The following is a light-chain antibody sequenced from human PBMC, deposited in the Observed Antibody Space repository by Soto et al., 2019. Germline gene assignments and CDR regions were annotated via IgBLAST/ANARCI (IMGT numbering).Light chain of an antibody. CDR1: QSVSSY. V-gene: IGKV3-11*01. Sequence: EIMVTQSPATLSLSPGERATLSCRASQSVSSYLAWYQQKPGQAPRLLIYDASNRATGIPARFSGSGSGTDFTLTISSLEPDDFAVYYCQQRSNWQGATFGGGTKVEIK. CDR3: QQRSNWQGAT. CDR2: DAS. J-gene: IGKJ4*01.